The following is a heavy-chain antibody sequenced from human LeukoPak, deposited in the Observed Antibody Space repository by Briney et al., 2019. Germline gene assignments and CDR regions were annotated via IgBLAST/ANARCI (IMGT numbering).Heavy chain of an antibody. CDR1: GLSFGDYT. V-gene: IGHV3-43*01. CDR3: AKDLTTVTSQGDF. D-gene: IGHD4-17*01. J-gene: IGHJ4*02. Sequence: GGSLRLSCEASGLSFGDYTMHWVRQPPGKGLEWVSLISRNGAATKYADSVRGRFTISRDNSKNTLYLQMKSLRAEDRAVYYCAKDLTTVTSQGDFWGQGTLVTVSS. CDR2: ISRNGAAT.